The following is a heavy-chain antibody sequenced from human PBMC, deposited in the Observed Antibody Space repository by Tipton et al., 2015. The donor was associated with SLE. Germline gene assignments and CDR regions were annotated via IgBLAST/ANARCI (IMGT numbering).Heavy chain of an antibody. CDR3: ARKRNGMGI. CDR2: INHTGST. J-gene: IGHJ3*02. D-gene: IGHD5-24*01. V-gene: IGHV4-34*01. CDR1: GGSFSGYS. Sequence: TLSLTCAVYGGSFSGYSWSWIRQPPGKGLEWIGEINHTGSTNYNPSLKSRVTISVDTSKNQFSLKLNSVTAADTAVYYCARKRNGMGIWGQGTMVTVSS.